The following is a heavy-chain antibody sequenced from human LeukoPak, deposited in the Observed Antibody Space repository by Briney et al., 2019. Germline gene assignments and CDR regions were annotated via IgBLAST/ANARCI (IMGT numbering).Heavy chain of an antibody. CDR2: ISGSGAST. CDR1: GFTFSTYA. J-gene: IGHJ4*02. V-gene: IGHV3-23*01. Sequence: PGGSLRLSCAASGFTFSTYAVNWVRLAPGKGLEWVSTISGSGASTYYADSVKGRFTISRDNSKNTLYLQMNSLRAEDTAVYYCAKHKESWNSCFDYWGQGTLVTVSS. D-gene: IGHD1-7*01. CDR3: AKHKESWNSCFDY.